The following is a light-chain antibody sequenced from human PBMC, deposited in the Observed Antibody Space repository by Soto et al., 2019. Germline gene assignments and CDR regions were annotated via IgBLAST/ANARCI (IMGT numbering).Light chain of an antibody. Sequence: DIQMTQSPSTLSASVGDRGTITCRASQSISTRLAWYQQKPGKAPKLLIYDASSLESGVPSRFSGSGSGTEFTLTISSLQPDDFATYYCQQYTDYWTFGPWTRVEIK. J-gene: IGKJ1*01. V-gene: IGKV1-5*01. CDR1: QSISTR. CDR3: QQYTDYWT. CDR2: DAS.